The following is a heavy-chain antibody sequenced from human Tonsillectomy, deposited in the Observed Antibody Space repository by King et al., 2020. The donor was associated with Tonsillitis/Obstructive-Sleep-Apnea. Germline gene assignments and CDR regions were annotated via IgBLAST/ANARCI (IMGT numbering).Heavy chain of an antibody. V-gene: IGHV3-53*01. CDR1: GFTVSSNY. D-gene: IGHD3-10*01. CDR3: ARDLGSPYYGSGSYTFDI. Sequence: VQLVESGGGLIQPGGSLRLSCAASGFTVSSNYMSWVRQAPGKGLEWVSVIYSGGSTYYADSVKGRFTISRDNSKNTLYLQMNSLRAEDTAVYYCARDLGSPYYGSGSYTFDIWGQGTMVTVSS. CDR2: IYSGGST. J-gene: IGHJ3*02.